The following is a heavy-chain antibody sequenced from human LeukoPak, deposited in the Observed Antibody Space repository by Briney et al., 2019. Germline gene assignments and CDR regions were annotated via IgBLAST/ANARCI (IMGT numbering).Heavy chain of an antibody. CDR1: GFTFSSYA. CDR3: AREWRRCSGGSCYWY. D-gene: IGHD2-15*01. CDR2: ISGSGGST. J-gene: IGHJ4*02. V-gene: IGHV3-23*01. Sequence: GGSLRLSCAASGFTFSSYAMSWVRQAPGKGLEWVSAISGSGGSTYYADSVKGRFTISRDNAKNSLYLQMNSLRAEDTAVYYCAREWRRCSGGSCYWYWGQGTLVTVSS.